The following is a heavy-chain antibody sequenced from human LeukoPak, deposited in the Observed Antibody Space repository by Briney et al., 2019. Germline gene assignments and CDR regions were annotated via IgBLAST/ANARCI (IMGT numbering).Heavy chain of an antibody. D-gene: IGHD3-22*01. Sequence: SETLSLTCTVSGGSVSSGNYYWSWIRQPPGKGLEWIGYIYYSGDTNYNPSLKGRVTISVDTSKNQVSLKLSSVTAADTAVYYCARDPSGYFNYWGQGTLVTASS. CDR1: GGSVSSGNYY. CDR2: IYYSGDT. J-gene: IGHJ4*02. V-gene: IGHV4-61*01. CDR3: ARDPSGYFNY.